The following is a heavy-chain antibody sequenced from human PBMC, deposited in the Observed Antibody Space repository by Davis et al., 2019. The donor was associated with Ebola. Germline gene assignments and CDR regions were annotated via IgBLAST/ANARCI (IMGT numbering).Heavy chain of an antibody. CDR1: GGSISSYY. CDR3: ARGGYLKLDHFDY. J-gene: IGHJ4*02. V-gene: IGHV4-59*08. CDR2: IYYSGST. Sequence: SETLSLTCTVSGGSISSYYWSWIRQPPGKGLEWIGYIYYSGSTNYNPSLKSRLTISVDTSRNQFSLRLTSVTAADAAVYFCARGGYLKLDHFDYWGQGALVTVSS. D-gene: IGHD5-12*01.